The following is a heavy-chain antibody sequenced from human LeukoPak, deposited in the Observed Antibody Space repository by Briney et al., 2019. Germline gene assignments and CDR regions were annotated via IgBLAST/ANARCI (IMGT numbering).Heavy chain of an antibody. CDR2: IGSSSSYI. D-gene: IGHD2-21*02. CDR1: GFTFSSYS. CDR3: ATVNCGGDCYSPSYFDY. J-gene: IGHJ4*02. Sequence: GGSLRLSCAASGFTFSSYSMNWVRQAPGKGLEWVSSIGSSSSYIYYADSVKGRFTISRDNAKNSLYLQMNSLRAEDTAVYYCATVNCGGDCYSPSYFDYWGQGALVTVSS. V-gene: IGHV3-21*01.